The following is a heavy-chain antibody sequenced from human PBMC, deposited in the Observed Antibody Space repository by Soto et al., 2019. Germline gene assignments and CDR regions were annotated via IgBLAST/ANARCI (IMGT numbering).Heavy chain of an antibody. Sequence: EVQVVESGGGLVQPGGSLRLSCAGAGFTFSSYSMHWVRQVPGKGLVWVSRINPDGRRTNYADSVKGRFTISRDNAKNTVYLQMNSLRAEDTAVYYCPRELGGGDTYWGLGTLVTVSS. J-gene: IGHJ4*02. CDR3: PRELGGGDTY. D-gene: IGHD2-15*01. V-gene: IGHV3-74*01. CDR2: INPDGRRT. CDR1: GFTFSSYS.